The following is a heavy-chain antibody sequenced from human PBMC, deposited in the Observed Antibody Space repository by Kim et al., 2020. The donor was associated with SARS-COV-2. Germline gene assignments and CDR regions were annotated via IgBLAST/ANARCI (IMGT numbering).Heavy chain of an antibody. V-gene: IGHV3-9*01. Sequence: GGSLRLSCAASGFTFGDYAMHWVRQAPGKGLEWVSGISWNSCSIGYADSVKGRFTISRDNAKNSLYLQMNSLRAEDTALYYCAKERGGYNWNYGWFDPWGQGTLVTVSS. CDR2: ISWNSCSI. CDR1: GFTFGDYA. D-gene: IGHD1-7*01. CDR3: AKERGGYNWNYGWFDP. J-gene: IGHJ5*02.